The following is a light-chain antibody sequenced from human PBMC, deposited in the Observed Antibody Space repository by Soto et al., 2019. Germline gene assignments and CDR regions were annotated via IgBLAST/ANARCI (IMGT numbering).Light chain of an antibody. CDR1: QSIVTY. CDR2: AAS. J-gene: IGKJ1*01. V-gene: IGKV1-39*01. CDR3: QQSYSTPPWT. Sequence: DMQMTHPPSSGSAAVGDRVTIACRESQSIVTYLNWYLQKPGKAPKLLIYAASNLQSGVPSRFSGSGSGTDFTLTISSLQPEDFATYFCQQSYSTPPWTFGQGTKVDIK.